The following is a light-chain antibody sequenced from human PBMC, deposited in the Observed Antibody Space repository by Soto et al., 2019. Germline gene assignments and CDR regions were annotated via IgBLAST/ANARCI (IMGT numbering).Light chain of an antibody. Sequence: QSVLTQPASVSGSPGQSITISCTGTSSDVGAYDYVSWYQQHPDKAPKLMIYEVSNRPSGVSNRFSGSKSVNTATLTLSGLQADDEADDSCHLYTSSSTRLLGTGTTVTAL. V-gene: IGLV2-14*03. CDR3: HLYTSSSTRL. CDR2: EVS. J-gene: IGLJ1*01. CDR1: SSDVGAYDY.